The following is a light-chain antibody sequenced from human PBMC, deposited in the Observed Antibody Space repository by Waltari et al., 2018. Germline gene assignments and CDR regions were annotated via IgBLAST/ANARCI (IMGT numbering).Light chain of an antibody. J-gene: IGLJ2*01. Sequence: QSALTQPASVSGSPGQSITISCPGTSSDVGGFNYVSWFQQHPGKAPKLIIFDVTNRPSGVSNRFSGSKSGHPASLTISGLQADDEAHYFCNSYSDSNSLVVFGGGTRLTVL. CDR3: NSYSDSNSLVV. CDR2: DVT. V-gene: IGLV2-14*03. CDR1: SSDVGGFNY.